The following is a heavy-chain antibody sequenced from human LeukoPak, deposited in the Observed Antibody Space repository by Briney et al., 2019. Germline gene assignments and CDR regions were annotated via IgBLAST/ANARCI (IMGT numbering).Heavy chain of an antibody. Sequence: GGALRDSRAASVFTFSSYSMKSVRPALGKGLEWGSPISSSGAYIYSAYTVKGRFTISRDNGKISMDLKMNSLREEDTGVYYCVRETEYDILSGKNFGQYYFDYWGQGTLVTVSS. CDR1: VFTFSSYS. J-gene: IGHJ4*02. D-gene: IGHD3-9*01. V-gene: IGHV3-21*01. CDR2: ISSSGAYI. CDR3: VRETEYDILSGKNFGQYYFDY.